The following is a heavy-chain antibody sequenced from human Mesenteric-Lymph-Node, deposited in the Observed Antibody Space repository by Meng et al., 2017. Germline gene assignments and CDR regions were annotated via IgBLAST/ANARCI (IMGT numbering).Heavy chain of an antibody. D-gene: IGHD6-13*01. Sequence: QGQLGQAGGEVKKPGGAGKVSCKASGYTFTSYGISWVRQAPGQGLEWMGWISAYNGNTNYAQKLQGRVTMTTDTSTGTAYMELRSLRSDDTAVYFCARAGYSSSREFDYWGQGTLVTVSS. CDR3: ARAGYSSSREFDY. CDR1: GYTFTSYG. J-gene: IGHJ4*02. V-gene: IGHV1-18*01. CDR2: ISAYNGNT.